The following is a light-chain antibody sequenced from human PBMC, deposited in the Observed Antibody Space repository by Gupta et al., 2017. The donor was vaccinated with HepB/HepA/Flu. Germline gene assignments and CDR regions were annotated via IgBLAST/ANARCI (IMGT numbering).Light chain of an antibody. CDR1: QDISNY. CDR2: DAS. V-gene: IGKV1-33*01. Sequence: DIQMTQSPSSLSASVGDRVTIACQARQDISNYLNWYQQKPGKAPKLMIYDASMVETRVPSTFSGSRPVSDFSFTIISLKPEDIATSYCQQVYNQRYTFGQGTKMQIK. J-gene: IGKJ2*01. CDR3: QQVYNQRYT.